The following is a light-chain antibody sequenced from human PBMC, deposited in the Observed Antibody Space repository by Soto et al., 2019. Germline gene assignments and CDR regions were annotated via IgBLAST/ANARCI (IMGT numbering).Light chain of an antibody. V-gene: IGLV2-14*01. J-gene: IGLJ1*01. Sequence: QSALTQPASVSGSPGQSITISCTGTSSGIRDYNYVSWYQQLSGNAPKLIMYEVSNRPSGISNRFSGSKSGNTASLTISGLQAEDEADYYCSSKSPDFFGTGTKLTVL. CDR1: SSGIRDYNY. CDR2: EVS. CDR3: SSKSPDF.